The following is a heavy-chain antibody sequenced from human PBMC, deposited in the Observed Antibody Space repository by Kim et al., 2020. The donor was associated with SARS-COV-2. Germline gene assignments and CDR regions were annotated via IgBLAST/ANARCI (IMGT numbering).Heavy chain of an antibody. CDR3: ARVRIAAAGKRFDP. J-gene: IGHJ5*02. D-gene: IGHD6-13*01. V-gene: IGHV4-59*01. Sequence: NPSLKSRVTISVDTSKNQFSLKLSSVTAADTAVYYCARVRIAAAGKRFDPWGQGTLVTVSS.